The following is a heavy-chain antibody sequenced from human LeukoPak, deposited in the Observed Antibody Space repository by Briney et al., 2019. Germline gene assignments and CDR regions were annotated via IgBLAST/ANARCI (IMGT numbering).Heavy chain of an antibody. J-gene: IGHJ4*02. Sequence: PAGGSLRLSCAASGFTFSSYAMSWVRQAPGKGLEWVSAISGSGGSTYYADSVKGRFTISRDNSKNTLYLQMNSLRAEDTAVYYCAKIYYDFWSGYSYYFDYWGQGTLVTVSS. CDR1: GFTFSSYA. D-gene: IGHD3-3*01. CDR2: ISGSGGST. CDR3: AKIYYDFWSGYSYYFDY. V-gene: IGHV3-23*01.